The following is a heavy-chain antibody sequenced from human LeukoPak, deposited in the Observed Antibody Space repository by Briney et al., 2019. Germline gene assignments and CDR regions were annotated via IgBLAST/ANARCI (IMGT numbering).Heavy chain of an antibody. CDR3: ARGYCSSTSCRSFDY. Sequence: GSLRLSCAASGFTFSDYYMSWIRQPPGKGLEWIGYIYYSGSTYYNPSLKSRVTISVDTSKNQFSLKLSSVTAADTAVYYCARGYCSSTSCRSFDYWGQGTLVTVSS. V-gene: IGHV4-59*08. J-gene: IGHJ4*02. CDR1: GFTFSDYY. CDR2: IYYSGST. D-gene: IGHD2-2*01.